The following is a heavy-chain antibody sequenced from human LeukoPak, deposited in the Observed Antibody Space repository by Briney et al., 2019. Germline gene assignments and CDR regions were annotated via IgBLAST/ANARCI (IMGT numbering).Heavy chain of an antibody. D-gene: IGHD6-19*01. J-gene: IGHJ5*02. CDR2: INPNSGGT. V-gene: IGHV1-2*02. Sequence: ASVKVSCKASGYTFTGYYMHWVRQAPGQGLEWMGWINPNSGGTNYAQKFQGRVTMTRDTSISTAYMELSSLRSEDTAVYYCANPAAGENNWFAPWGQGTLVTVSS. CDR3: ANPAAGENNWFAP. CDR1: GYTFTGYY.